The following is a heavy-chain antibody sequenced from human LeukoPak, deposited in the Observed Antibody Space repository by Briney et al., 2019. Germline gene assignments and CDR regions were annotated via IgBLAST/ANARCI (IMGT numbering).Heavy chain of an antibody. J-gene: IGHJ3*01. Sequence: GGSLRLSCEASGFSVTRTGMHWVRQTPGKGLEWVAVVWSDGSNIDYPDSVKGRFTISRDTSKNRLYLQMDSLRVEDTAVYYCTTSPRGKGFDFWGRGTVVTVSS. CDR2: VWSDGSNI. D-gene: IGHD3-10*01. V-gene: IGHV3-33*01. CDR1: GFSVTRTG. CDR3: TTSPRGKGFDF.